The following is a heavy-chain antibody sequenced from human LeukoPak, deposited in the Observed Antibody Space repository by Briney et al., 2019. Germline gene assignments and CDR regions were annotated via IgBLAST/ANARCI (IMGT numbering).Heavy chain of an antibody. D-gene: IGHD6-13*01. CDR1: GFTFSTYS. Sequence: GGSLRLSCAASGFTFSTYSMNWVRQAPGKGLEWVSYISYSSSNIYYADSVKGRFTISRDNAKNSLYLQMNSLRAEDTAVYYCARSAIAAAGNAEYFQYWGQGTLVAVSS. V-gene: IGHV3-48*04. CDR2: ISYSSSNI. J-gene: IGHJ1*01. CDR3: ARSAIAAAGNAEYFQY.